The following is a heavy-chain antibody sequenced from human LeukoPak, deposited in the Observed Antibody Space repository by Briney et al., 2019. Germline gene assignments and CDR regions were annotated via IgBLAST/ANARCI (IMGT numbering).Heavy chain of an antibody. CDR1: GGSISSSNW. V-gene: IGHV4-4*02. CDR3: ARDTSSWYPHYYMDV. J-gene: IGHJ6*03. CDR2: IYHSGST. D-gene: IGHD6-13*01. Sequence: SGTLSLTCAVSGGSISSSNWWSWVRQPPGKGLEWIGEIYHSGSTNYNPSLKSRVTISVVKSKNQFSPKLSSVTAADTAVYYCARDTSSWYPHYYMDVWGKGTTVTVSS.